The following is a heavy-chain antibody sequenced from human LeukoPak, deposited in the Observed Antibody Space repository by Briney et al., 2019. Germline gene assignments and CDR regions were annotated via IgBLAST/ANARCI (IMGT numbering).Heavy chain of an antibody. J-gene: IGHJ4*02. D-gene: IGHD3-16*01. CDR1: GGSISSGSYY. V-gene: IGHV4-61*02. CDR2: IYTSGST. Sequence: SETLSLTCTVSGGSISSGSYYWSWIRQPAGKGLEWIGRIYTSGSTNYNPSLKTRVTMSVDTSKNQFSLKLSSVTAADTAVYYCARGGGVRFSRKYPLDYWGQGTLVTVSS. CDR3: ARGGGVRFSRKYPLDY.